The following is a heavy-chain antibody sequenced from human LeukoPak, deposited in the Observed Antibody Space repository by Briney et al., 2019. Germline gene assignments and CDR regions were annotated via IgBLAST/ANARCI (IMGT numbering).Heavy chain of an antibody. CDR2: ISSSTSTI. J-gene: IGHJ4*02. CDR1: GFTFSSYS. CDR3: ARDRLVTNTVSH. Sequence: SGGSLRLSCAASGFTFSSYSMNWVRQAPGKGLEWVSYISSSTSTIYYTDSVEGRFTISRDNAKNSLYLQMNSLRAEDTAVYYCARDRLVTNTVSHWGQGTLVTVSS. V-gene: IGHV3-48*01. D-gene: IGHD2-21*02.